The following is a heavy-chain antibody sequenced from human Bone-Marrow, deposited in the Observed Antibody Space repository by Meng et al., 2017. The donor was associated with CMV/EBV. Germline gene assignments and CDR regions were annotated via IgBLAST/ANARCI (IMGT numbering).Heavy chain of an antibody. CDR3: ARGWFDP. CDR1: GGSFSGYY. Sequence: SETLSLTCAVYGGSFSGYYWSWIRQPPGKGLEWIGEINHSGSTNYNPSLKSRVTISVDTSKNQFSLKLSSVTAADTAVYYCARGWFDPWGQGTLGTVSS. V-gene: IGHV4-34*01. J-gene: IGHJ5*02. CDR2: INHSGST.